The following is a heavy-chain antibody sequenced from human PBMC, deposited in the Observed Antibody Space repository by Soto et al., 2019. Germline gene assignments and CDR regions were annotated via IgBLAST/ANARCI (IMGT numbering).Heavy chain of an antibody. CDR2: ISGSGGST. Sequence: GGSLRLSCAASGFTFSSYAMSWVRQAPGKGLEWVSAISGSGGSTYYADSVKGRFTISRDNSKNTLYLQMNSLRAEDTAVYYCAKVGITMVRGVINPNRGAFDIWGQGTMVTVSS. V-gene: IGHV3-23*01. D-gene: IGHD3-10*01. J-gene: IGHJ3*02. CDR1: GFTFSSYA. CDR3: AKVGITMVRGVINPNRGAFDI.